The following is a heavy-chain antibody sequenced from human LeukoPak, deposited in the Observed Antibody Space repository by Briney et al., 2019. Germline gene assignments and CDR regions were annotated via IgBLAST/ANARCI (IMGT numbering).Heavy chain of an antibody. CDR3: AMQLLRLGGWFDP. Sequence: GGSLRLSCAASEFSFSTYWMSWVRQAPGKGLEWVANIKQDGSEKYYVDSVKGRFTISRDNAKNSLYLQMNSLRAEDTAVYYCAMQLLRLGGWFDPWGQGTLVTVSS. CDR1: EFSFSTYW. V-gene: IGHV3-7*01. D-gene: IGHD2-2*01. J-gene: IGHJ5*02. CDR2: IKQDGSEK.